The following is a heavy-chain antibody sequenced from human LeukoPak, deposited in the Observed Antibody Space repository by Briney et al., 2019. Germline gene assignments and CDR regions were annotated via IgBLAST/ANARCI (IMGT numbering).Heavy chain of an antibody. CDR2: IFGSGSS. CDR1: GASISDYY. Sequence: PSETLSLTCTVSGASISDYYWSWIRQPPGKGLEWIGSIFGSGSSNYNPSLKSRLTISVDTSKNQFSLKLTSATAADTAVYYCAREKDTGSNHANICYDIWGQGTMVTVSS. CDR3: AREKDTGSNHANICYDI. J-gene: IGHJ3*02. D-gene: IGHD1-26*01. V-gene: IGHV4-59*01.